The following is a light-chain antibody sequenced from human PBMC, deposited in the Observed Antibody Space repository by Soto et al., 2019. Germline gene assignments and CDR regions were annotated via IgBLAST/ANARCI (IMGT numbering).Light chain of an antibody. CDR3: QQRSNWPPIT. J-gene: IGKJ5*01. CDR1: QSVSTY. V-gene: IGKV3-11*01. Sequence: EIVLTHSPATLSLSPGEIATLSCRASQSVSTYLAWYQQKPGQAPRLLIYDAFNRATGVPARFRGSGSGTDFTLTISSLEPEDFAVYYCQQRSNWPPITFGQGTRLEIK. CDR2: DAF.